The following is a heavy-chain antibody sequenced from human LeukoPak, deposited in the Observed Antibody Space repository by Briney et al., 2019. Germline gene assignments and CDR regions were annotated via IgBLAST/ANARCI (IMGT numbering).Heavy chain of an antibody. V-gene: IGHV4-59*12. J-gene: IGHJ4*02. D-gene: IGHD6-6*01. CDR1: GGSISTYY. CDR3: AAAARPGEEVWY. Sequence: PSETLSLTCTVSGGSISTYYWSWIRQPPGKGLEWIAYIHYSGSTNYNPSLKSRVTISVDTSKKHLSLKLSSVTAADTAVYYCAAAARPGEEVWYWGQGTLVTVSS. CDR2: IHYSGST.